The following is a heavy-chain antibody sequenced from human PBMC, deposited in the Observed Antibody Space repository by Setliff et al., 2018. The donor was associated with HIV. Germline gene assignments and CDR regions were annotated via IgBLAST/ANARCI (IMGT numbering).Heavy chain of an antibody. D-gene: IGHD1-26*01. J-gene: IGHJ5*02. CDR2: MNPNTGGT. V-gene: IGHV1-2*02. Sequence: ASVKVSCKASGYPFTGYYTHWVRQAPGQGLEWMGWMNPNTGGTNYAQKFKGRVTMTRDTSISTAYMELSRLRSDDTAVYYYVLASIVSTARWNHWGRGTLVTVSS. CDR3: VLASIVSTARWNH. CDR1: GYPFTGYY.